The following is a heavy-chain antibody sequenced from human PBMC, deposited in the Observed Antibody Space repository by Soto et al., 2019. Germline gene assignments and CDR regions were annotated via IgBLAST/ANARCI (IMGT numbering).Heavy chain of an antibody. V-gene: IGHV3-30-3*01. Sequence: QVHLVESGGGVVQPGRSLRLSCAASGFTFSSYAMHWVRRAPGKGLEWVAAISHDGTTEYYADSVKGRFTVSRDNSKNNVYLQMDSLRPEDTALFYCARLDKFTSGWSWGQGTLVSVPS. D-gene: IGHD6-19*01. CDR3: ARLDKFTSGWS. CDR1: GFTFSSYA. J-gene: IGHJ4*02. CDR2: ISHDGTTE.